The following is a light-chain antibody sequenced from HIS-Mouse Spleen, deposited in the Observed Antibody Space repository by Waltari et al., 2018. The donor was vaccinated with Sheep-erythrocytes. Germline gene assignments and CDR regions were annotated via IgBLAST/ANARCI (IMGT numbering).Light chain of an antibody. J-gene: IGKJ4*01. CDR1: QSISSW. CDR2: KAS. V-gene: IGKV1-5*03. CDR3: QQYNSYSPLT. Sequence: DIQMTQSPSTLSASVGDRVTITCRASQSISSWLAWYQKKPGKAPKLMIYKASSLESGVPSRFSVSGSGTEFTLTISSLQPDDFATYYCQQYNSYSPLTFGGGTKVEIK.